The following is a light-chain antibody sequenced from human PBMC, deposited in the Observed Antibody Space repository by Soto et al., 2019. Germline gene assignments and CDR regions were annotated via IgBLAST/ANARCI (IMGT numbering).Light chain of an antibody. V-gene: IGKV3-20*01. CDR2: GAS. CDR1: QSVSSSY. CDR3: QQFGDSLWT. J-gene: IGKJ1*01. Sequence: EIVLTQSPGTLSLSPGERATLSCRASQSVSSSYLAWYQQRPGQAPRLLIYGASSRATGIPDRFSGSGSGTDFTLTISRLEPVDFAVYYCQQFGDSLWTFGQGTKVEIK.